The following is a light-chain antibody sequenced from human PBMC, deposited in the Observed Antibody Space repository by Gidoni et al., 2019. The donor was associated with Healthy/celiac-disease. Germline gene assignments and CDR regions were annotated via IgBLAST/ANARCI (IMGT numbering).Light chain of an antibody. CDR1: QSVSSY. CDR3: QQRSNWPWT. CDR2: DAS. J-gene: IGKJ2*01. Sequence: EIVLTQSPATLSLYPGERATLSCRASQSVSSYLAWYQQKPGQAPRLLIYDASNRATGIPARFSGSGSGKDFTLTISSLEPEDFAVYYCQQRSNWPWTFGQGTKLEIK. V-gene: IGKV3-11*01.